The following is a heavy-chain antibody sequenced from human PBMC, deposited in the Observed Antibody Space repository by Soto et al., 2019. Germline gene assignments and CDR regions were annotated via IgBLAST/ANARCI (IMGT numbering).Heavy chain of an antibody. CDR1: GGSFRGYF. J-gene: IGHJ4*02. V-gene: IGHV4-34*01. CDR2: INDSGST. CDR3: QGGDF. Sequence: KASETLSLTCAVSGGSFRGYFWSWIRQSPDKGLEWIGEINDSGSTYYNPSFKSRLTLSVDTSRSQISLRLTSMTAADSAVYYCQGGDFWGQGTRVTVSS. D-gene: IGHD3-16*01.